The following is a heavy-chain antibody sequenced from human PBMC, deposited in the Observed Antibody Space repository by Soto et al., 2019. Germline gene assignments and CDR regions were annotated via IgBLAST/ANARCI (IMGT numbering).Heavy chain of an antibody. CDR2: ISYDGSNK. V-gene: IGHV3-30-3*01. J-gene: IGHJ6*02. CDR1: GFTFSSDA. Sequence: QVQLVDSGGGVVQPGRSLRLSCAASGFTFSSDAKHWVRQAPGKGQELVAVISYDGSNKYYADSVNGRFTISRDNSKNTLYLQMHGLRAEDKAVYYCSRDRQQLPPKGVYYYYYGMDVRGQGTPVAVSS. CDR3: SRDRQQLPPKGVYYYYYGMDV. D-gene: IGHD6-13*01.